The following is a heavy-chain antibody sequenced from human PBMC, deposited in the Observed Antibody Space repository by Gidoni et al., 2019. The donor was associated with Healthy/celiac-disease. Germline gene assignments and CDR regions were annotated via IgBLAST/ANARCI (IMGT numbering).Heavy chain of an antibody. CDR1: GGSISSGDYY. D-gene: IGHD2-15*01. V-gene: IGHV4-30-4*01. J-gene: IGHJ5*02. CDR3: ARDRGYCSGGSCYGDWFDP. CDR2: IYYSGST. Sequence: QVQLQESGPGLVKPSQTLSLTCTVSGGSISSGDYYWSWSRQPPGKGLEWIGYIYYSGSTYYNPSLKSRVTISVDTSKNQFSLKLSSVTAADTAVYYCARDRGYCSGGSCYGDWFDPWGQGTLVTVSS.